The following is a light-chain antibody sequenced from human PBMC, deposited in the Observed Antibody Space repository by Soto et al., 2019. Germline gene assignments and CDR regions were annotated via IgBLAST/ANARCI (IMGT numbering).Light chain of an antibody. CDR3: QQRSNWPLT. Sequence: EIVLTQSPATLSLSPGERATLSCRAGQSVGSYLGWYQQKPGQAPRLLIYDASNRATGIPPRFSGSGSGTDFTLTVSSLEPEDFAVYYCQQRSNWPLTFGGGTKVDIK. CDR1: QSVGSY. CDR2: DAS. V-gene: IGKV3-11*01. J-gene: IGKJ4*01.